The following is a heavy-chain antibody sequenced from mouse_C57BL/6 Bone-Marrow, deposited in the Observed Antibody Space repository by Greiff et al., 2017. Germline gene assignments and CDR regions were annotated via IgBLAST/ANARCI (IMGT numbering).Heavy chain of an antibody. J-gene: IGHJ2*01. CDR1: GFNIKDDY. CDR2: IDPENGDT. D-gene: IGHD1-1*01. V-gene: IGHV14-4*01. Sequence: EVQLQQSGAELVRPGASVKLSCTASGFNIKDDYMHWVKQRPEQGLEWIGWIDPENGDTEYASKFQGKATITADTSSNTAYLPLSNLTSEDTAVYYCTSLFITTVVFDYWGQGTTLTVSS. CDR3: TSLFITTVVFDY.